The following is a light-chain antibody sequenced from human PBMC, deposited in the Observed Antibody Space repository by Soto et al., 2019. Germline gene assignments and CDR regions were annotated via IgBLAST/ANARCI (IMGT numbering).Light chain of an antibody. CDR3: QQSYIFPAT. CDR2: AAP. V-gene: IGKV1-39*01. Sequence: DIPMTQSPPSLSASVGDRVTITCRASQSIRGYLNWYQQKPGKAPKVLIYAAPSLQTGVPSRFSGSGSSTDFTLTISSLQPEHFETYFCQQSYIFPATFGRGTKLENK. CDR1: QSIRGY. J-gene: IGKJ2*01.